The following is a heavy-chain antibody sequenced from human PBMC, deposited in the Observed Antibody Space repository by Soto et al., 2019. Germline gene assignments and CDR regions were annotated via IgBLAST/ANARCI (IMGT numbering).Heavy chain of an antibody. J-gene: IGHJ4*02. CDR1: GFTFTNYA. CDR3: AKHMGYNWNHPLDY. V-gene: IGHV3-23*01. CDR2: IRGSGRST. Sequence: GGSLRLSCAASGFTFTNYAMTWVRQAPGKGLEWVSAIRGSGRSTTHADSVKGRFTISRDNSKNTLNLQMNSLRAEDTAVYYCAKHMGYNWNHPLDYWGQGTLVTVSS. D-gene: IGHD1-20*01.